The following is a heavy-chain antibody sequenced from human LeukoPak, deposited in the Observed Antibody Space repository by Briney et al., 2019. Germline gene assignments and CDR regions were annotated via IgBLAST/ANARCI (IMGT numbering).Heavy chain of an antibody. V-gene: IGHV1-2*02. CDR1: GYTFTGYY. CDR2: INPNSGGT. CDR3: ARVARDEYYDILTGYYSPHFDY. J-gene: IGHJ4*02. Sequence: GASVKVSCKASGYTFTGYYMHWVRQAAGQGLEWMGWINPNSGGTNYAKKFQDRVTMTRDTSISTAYMELSRLRSDDTAVYYCARVARDEYYDILTGYYSPHFDYWGQGTLVTVSS. D-gene: IGHD3-9*01.